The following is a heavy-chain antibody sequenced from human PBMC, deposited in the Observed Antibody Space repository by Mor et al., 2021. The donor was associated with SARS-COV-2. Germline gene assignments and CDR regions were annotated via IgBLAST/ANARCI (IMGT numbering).Heavy chain of an antibody. V-gene: IGHV3-30*02. CDR3: AKVEWELRAFDI. Sequence: WVAFIRYDGSNKYYADSVKGRFTISRDNSKNTLYLQMNSLRAEDTAVYYCAKVEWELRAFDIWGQGTMVTVSS. CDR2: IRYDGSNK. J-gene: IGHJ3*02. D-gene: IGHD1-26*01.